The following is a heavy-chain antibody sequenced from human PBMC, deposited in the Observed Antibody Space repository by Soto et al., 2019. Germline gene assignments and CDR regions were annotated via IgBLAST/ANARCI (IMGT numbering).Heavy chain of an antibody. D-gene: IGHD3-9*01. V-gene: IGHV3-74*01. CDR1: GFTFSSYW. CDR3: ARDLEGYYDILTGPLRFDP. Sequence: GGSLRLSCAASGFTFSSYWMHWVRQAPGKKGLVWVSRMSSDGSSTSYADSVKGRFTISRDNAKNTLYLQMNSLRAEDTAVYYCARDLEGYYDILTGPLRFDPWGQGTLVTVSS. CDR2: MSSDGSST. J-gene: IGHJ5*02.